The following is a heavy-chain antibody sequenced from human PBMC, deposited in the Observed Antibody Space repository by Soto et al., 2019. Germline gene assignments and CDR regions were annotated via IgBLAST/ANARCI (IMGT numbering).Heavy chain of an antibody. J-gene: IGHJ3*01. CDR1: GFIFTNYA. V-gene: IGHV3-23*01. Sequence: EVQLLESGGGLVQPGGSLRLSCAASGFIFTNYALSWVRQAPGKGLEWVAGVSGSRGSSYYADSVKARFTVSSDNSRCTLYLQMSSLAAGDSAIYYCAKDADNDDYGVFDVWGQGTLVIVSS. CDR3: AKDADNDDYGVFDV. CDR2: VSGSRGSS. D-gene: IGHD4-17*01.